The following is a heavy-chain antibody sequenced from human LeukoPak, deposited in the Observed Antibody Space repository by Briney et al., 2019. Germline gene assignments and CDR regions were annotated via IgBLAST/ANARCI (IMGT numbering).Heavy chain of an antibody. V-gene: IGHV1-2*02. CDR3: ARDVGATRQDAFDI. CDR2: INPNSGGT. Sequence: ASVKVSCKASGYTLTGYYMHWVRQAPGQGLEWMGWINPNSGGTNYAQKFQGRVTMTRDTSISTAYMELSRLRSDDTAVYYCARDVGATRQDAFDIWGQGTMVTVSS. J-gene: IGHJ3*02. D-gene: IGHD1-26*01. CDR1: GYTLTGYY.